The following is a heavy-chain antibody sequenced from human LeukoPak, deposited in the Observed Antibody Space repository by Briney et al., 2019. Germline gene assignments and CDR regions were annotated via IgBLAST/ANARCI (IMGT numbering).Heavy chain of an antibody. D-gene: IGHD4-17*01. CDR3: ARRAGEYSHPYDY. CDR1: GFTFNNYG. V-gene: IGHV3-21*04. CDR2: ITRNSYI. Sequence: GGSLRLSCAASGFTFNNYGMSWVRQAPGKGLEWVSSITRNSYIYYADSVKGRFTISRDNAKNSLYLQMNSLRAEDTAVYYCARRAGEYSHPYDYWGQGTLVTVSS. J-gene: IGHJ4*02.